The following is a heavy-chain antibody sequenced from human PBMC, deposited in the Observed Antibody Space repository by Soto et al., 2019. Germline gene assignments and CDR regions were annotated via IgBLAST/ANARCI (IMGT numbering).Heavy chain of an antibody. CDR2: ISAYNGNT. D-gene: IGHD1-26*01. J-gene: IGHJ4*02. V-gene: IGHV1-18*01. Sequence: QVQLVQSGAEVKKPGASVKVSCKASGYTFTSYGISWVRQAPGQGLEWMGWISAYNGNTNYAQKLQGRVTMTTDTPTSTAYIELRSLRSEDTAVYYCARGEINPRIVGGATHFDYWGQGTLVTVSS. CDR3: ARGEINPRIVGGATHFDY. CDR1: GYTFTSYG.